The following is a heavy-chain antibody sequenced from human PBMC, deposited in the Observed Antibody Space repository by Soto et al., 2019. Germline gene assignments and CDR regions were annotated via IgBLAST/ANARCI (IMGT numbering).Heavy chain of an antibody. CDR1: GFTLSAYW. V-gene: IGHV3-7*05. J-gene: IGHJ3*02. CDR2: INRDGSKK. Sequence: EVQLEESGGDLVQPGGSLRLSCAASGFTLSAYWMTWVRQAPGKGLEWVANINRDGSKKSYLDSVRGRFTISRDNVGNSLYLQVDSLRADDTDLYYCARDVSPGSSSLYLDAFDIWGQGTMVTVSS. CDR3: ARDVSPGSSSLYLDAFDI. D-gene: IGHD6-13*01.